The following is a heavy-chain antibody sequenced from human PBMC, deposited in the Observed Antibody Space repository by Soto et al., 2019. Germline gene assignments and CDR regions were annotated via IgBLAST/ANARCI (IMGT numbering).Heavy chain of an antibody. Sequence: SVKVSCKASGGSFSSYAISWVRQAPGQGLEWMGGIIPIFGTANYAQKFQGRVTITADESTSTAYMELSSLRSEDTAVYYCAREKRRQWELPNYFDYWGQGTLVTVSS. CDR1: GGSFSSYA. J-gene: IGHJ4*02. D-gene: IGHD1-26*01. CDR3: AREKRRQWELPNYFDY. V-gene: IGHV1-69*13. CDR2: IIPIFGTA.